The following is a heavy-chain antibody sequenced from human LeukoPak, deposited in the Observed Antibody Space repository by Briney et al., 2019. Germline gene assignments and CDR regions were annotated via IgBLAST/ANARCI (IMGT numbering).Heavy chain of an antibody. D-gene: IGHD6-19*01. J-gene: IGHJ4*02. Sequence: GGSLRLSCTASGFTFSSYTMNWVRQAPGKGLEWVSSISSSSSYIYYADSVRGRFTISRDNAKNSLYLQMNSLRADDTAVYYCARVQWLATGYYFDYWGQGTLVTVSS. CDR2: ISSSSSYI. CDR1: GFTFSSYT. V-gene: IGHV3-21*01. CDR3: ARVQWLATGYYFDY.